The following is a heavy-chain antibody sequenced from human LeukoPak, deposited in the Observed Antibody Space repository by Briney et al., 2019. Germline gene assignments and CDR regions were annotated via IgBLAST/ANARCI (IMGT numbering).Heavy chain of an antibody. V-gene: IGHV4-31*03. CDR2: IYYSGST. CDR1: GGSISSGGYY. CDR3: ARGGPYSSSRYNWFDP. J-gene: IGHJ5*02. D-gene: IGHD6-13*01. Sequence: SETLSLTCTVSGGSISSGGYYWSWIRQHPGKGLEWIGYIYYSGSTYYNPSLKSRVTISVDTSKNQFSLKLSSVTAADTAVYYCARGGPYSSSRYNWFDPWGQGTLVTVSS.